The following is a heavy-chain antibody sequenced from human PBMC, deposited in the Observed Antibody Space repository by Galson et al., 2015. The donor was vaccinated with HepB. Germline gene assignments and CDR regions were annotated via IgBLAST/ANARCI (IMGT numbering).Heavy chain of an antibody. J-gene: IGHJ4*02. Sequence: SLRLSCAASGFTFDDYTLHWVRQAPGKGLEWVASITWNGRSIAYADSVQGRFSISRDNPKNSLFLELNSLRPEDTALYYCAKDASGDSYFDSWGQGTLVTVSS. CDR2: ITWNGRSI. CDR3: AKDASGDSYFDS. CDR1: GFTFDDYT. D-gene: IGHD2-21*01. V-gene: IGHV3-9*01.